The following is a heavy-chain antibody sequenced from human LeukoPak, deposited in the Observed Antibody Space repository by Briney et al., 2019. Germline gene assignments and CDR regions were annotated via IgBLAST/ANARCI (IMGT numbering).Heavy chain of an antibody. CDR1: GGSMNGGLYY. V-gene: IGHV4-39*01. J-gene: IGHJ4*02. D-gene: IGHD4-17*01. CDR2: AFNSGST. CDR3: ARNATTVNHVYKYFDY. Sequence: PETLSLTCSVSGGSMNGGLYYWGWIRQSPGKGLEWIGSAFNSGSTSYNPSLKSRVTISVDTSKNEFSLKLSSVTAADTAVYYCARNATTVNHVYKYFDYWGQGALVTVSS.